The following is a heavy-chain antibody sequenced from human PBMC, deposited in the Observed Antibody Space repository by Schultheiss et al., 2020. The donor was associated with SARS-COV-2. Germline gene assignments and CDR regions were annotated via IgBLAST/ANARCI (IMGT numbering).Heavy chain of an antibody. V-gene: IGHV4-59*01. D-gene: IGHD3-16*02. CDR1: GGSISSYY. Sequence: SETLSLTCTVSGGSISSYYWSWIRQPPGKGLEWIGYIYYSGSTIYYPSLKSRVTISVDTSKNQFSLKLSSVTAADTAVYYCARDQIEEYYDYVWGSYRQTARERFDYWGQGTLVTVSS. J-gene: IGHJ4*02. CDR3: ARDQIEEYYDYVWGSYRQTARERFDY. CDR2: IYYSGST.